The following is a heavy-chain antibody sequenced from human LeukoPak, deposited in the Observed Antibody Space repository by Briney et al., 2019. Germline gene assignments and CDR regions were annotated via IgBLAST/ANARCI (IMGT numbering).Heavy chain of an antibody. CDR2: FFYSGST. D-gene: IGHD6-13*01. CDR3: ARLVVSNWYHEVLLGRDY. CDR1: GGSISSRPYC. Sequence: PSETLSLTCSVSGGSISSRPYCWGWIRQPPGKGLEWLGSFFYSGSTNYQPSLKSRVTISVDTSKNQFSLKLRSVTVADTAVYYCARLVVSNWYHEVLLGRDYWGQGTLVTVSS. V-gene: IGHV4-39*01. J-gene: IGHJ4*02.